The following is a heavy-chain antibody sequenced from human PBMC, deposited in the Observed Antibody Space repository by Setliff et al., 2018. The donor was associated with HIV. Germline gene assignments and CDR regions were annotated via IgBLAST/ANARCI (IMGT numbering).Heavy chain of an antibody. J-gene: IGHJ3*01. D-gene: IGHD3-3*01. CDR1: GFTFGDYA. Sequence: PGESLKISCTASGFTFGDYAMSWVRQAPGKGLAWVSYISMSSHTSVIYSDSVKGRFTISRDNAKNSLDLEMHSLPDEDTAVYYCVRDPGGIFDAFDVWGQGTMVTVSS. CDR3: VRDPGGIFDAFDV. CDR2: ISMSSHTSV. V-gene: IGHV3-48*02.